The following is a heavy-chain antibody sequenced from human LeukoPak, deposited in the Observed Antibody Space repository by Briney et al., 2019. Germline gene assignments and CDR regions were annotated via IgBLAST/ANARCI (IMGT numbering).Heavy chain of an antibody. CDR1: GGTFSSYA. D-gene: IGHD2-8*01. V-gene: IGHV1-69*06. J-gene: IGHJ5*02. CDR3: ARTILYRKWFDP. Sequence: SVKVSCKASGGTFSSYAISWVRQAPGQGLEWMGGIIPIFGTANYAQKFQGRVTITADKSTSTAYMELSSLRSEDTAVYYCARTILYRKWFDPWGQGTLVTVSS. CDR2: IIPIFGTA.